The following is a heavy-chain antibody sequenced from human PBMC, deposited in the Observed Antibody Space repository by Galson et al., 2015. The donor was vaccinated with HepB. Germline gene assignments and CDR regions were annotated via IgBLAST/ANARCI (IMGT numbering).Heavy chain of an antibody. CDR1: GFTFDDYA. D-gene: IGHD6-13*01. Sequence: SLRLSCAASGFTFDDYAMHWVRQAPGKGLEWVSGISWNSGSIVYADSVKSRFTISRDNAKNSLYLQMHSLRAEDTALYYCAKDIAWYSSTSTGNYYYYGMDVWGQGTTVTVSS. V-gene: IGHV3-9*01. J-gene: IGHJ6*02. CDR3: AKDIAWYSSTSTGNYYYYGMDV. CDR2: ISWNSGSI.